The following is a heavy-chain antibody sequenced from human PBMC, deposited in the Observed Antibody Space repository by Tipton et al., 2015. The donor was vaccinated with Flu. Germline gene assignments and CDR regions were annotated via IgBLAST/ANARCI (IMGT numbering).Heavy chain of an antibody. V-gene: IGHV1-18*04. CDR3: ARDPPGTYLDYYYYMDV. J-gene: IGHJ6*03. CDR2: ISAYNGNT. CDR1: GYTFTSYG. D-gene: IGHD1-26*01. Sequence: QLVQSGAEVKKPGASVKVSCKASGYTFTSYGISWVRQAPGQGLEWMGWISAYNGNTNYAQKLQGRVTMTTDTSTSTAYMELRSLRSDDTAVYYCARDPPGTYLDYYYYMDVWGKGTTVTVSS.